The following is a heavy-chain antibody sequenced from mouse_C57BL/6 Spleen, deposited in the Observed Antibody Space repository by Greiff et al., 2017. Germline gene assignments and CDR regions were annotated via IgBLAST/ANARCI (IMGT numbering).Heavy chain of an antibody. D-gene: IGHD2-4*01. J-gene: IGHJ4*01. Sequence: EVQLQQSGPELVKPGASVKMSCKASGYTFTDYNMHWVKQSHGKSLEWIGYINPNNGGTSYNQKFKGKATLTVNKSSSTAYMELRSLTSEDSAVYYCAPHDYDGGYAMDYWGQGTSVTVSS. CDR1: GYTFTDYN. CDR2: INPNNGGT. CDR3: APHDYDGGYAMDY. V-gene: IGHV1-22*01.